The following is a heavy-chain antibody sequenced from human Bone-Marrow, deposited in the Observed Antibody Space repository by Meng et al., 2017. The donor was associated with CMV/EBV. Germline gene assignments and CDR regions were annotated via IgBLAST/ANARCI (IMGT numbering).Heavy chain of an antibody. CDR3: ARDGAGDIVVVPAAKGYYYYGMDV. Sequence: GESLKISCAASGFTFSDYYMSWIRQAPGKGLEWVSYISSSGSTIYYADSVKGRFTISRDNSKNTLYLQMNSLRAEDTAVYYCARDGAGDIVVVPAAKGYYYYGMDVWGQGTTVTVSS. CDR2: ISSSGSTI. V-gene: IGHV3-11*04. CDR1: GFTFSDYY. J-gene: IGHJ6*02. D-gene: IGHD2-2*01.